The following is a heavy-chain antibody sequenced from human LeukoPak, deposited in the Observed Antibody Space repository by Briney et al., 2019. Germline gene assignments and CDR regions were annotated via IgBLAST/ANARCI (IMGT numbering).Heavy chain of an antibody. V-gene: IGHV2-5*01. CDR2: IYWNDDK. Sequence: SGPTLVNPTQTLTLTCTFSGFSLSTSGVGVGWIRQPPGKALEWLALIYWNDDKRCSPSLKSRLTITKDTSKNQVVLTMTNMDPVDTATYYCAHSRITMVRGVIILPRFDYWGQGTLVTVSS. CDR3: AHSRITMVRGVIILPRFDY. J-gene: IGHJ4*02. D-gene: IGHD3-10*01. CDR1: GFSLSTSGVG.